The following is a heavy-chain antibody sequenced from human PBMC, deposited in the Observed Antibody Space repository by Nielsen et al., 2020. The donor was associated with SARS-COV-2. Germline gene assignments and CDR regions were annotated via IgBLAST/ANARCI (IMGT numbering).Heavy chain of an antibody. V-gene: IGHV1-69*13. CDR3: ARGLGRTAAATGLDY. CDR2: IIPIFGTA. D-gene: IGHD6-13*01. J-gene: IGHJ4*02. Sequence: SVKVSCKASGYTFTSYGISWVRQAPGQGLEWMGGIIPIFGTANYAQKFQGRVTITADESTSTAYMELSSLRSEDTAVYYCARGLGRTAAATGLDYWGQGTLVTVSS. CDR1: GYTFTSYG.